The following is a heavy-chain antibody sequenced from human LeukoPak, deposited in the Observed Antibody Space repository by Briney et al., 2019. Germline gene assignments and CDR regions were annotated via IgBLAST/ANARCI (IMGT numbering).Heavy chain of an antibody. CDR2: VYYSGST. CDR1: GGFINSNNYY. D-gene: IGHD2-21*01. CDR3: ARRIPGSFFDY. Sequence: SETLSLTCTVSGGFINSNNYYWGWIRQPPGKGLEWIGNVYYSGSTYYNPSLKSRVTISVDTSKNHFSLKLSSVTAADTAVYYCARRIPGSFFDYWGQGTLVTVSS. J-gene: IGHJ4*02. V-gene: IGHV4-39*02.